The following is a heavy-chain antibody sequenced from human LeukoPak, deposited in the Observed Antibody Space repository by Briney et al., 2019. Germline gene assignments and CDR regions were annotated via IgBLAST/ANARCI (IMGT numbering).Heavy chain of an antibody. CDR1: GGSISGYY. V-gene: IGHV4-59*01. Sequence: SETLSLTCTVSGGSISGYYWSWIRQPPGKGLEWLGFIYYTGNTKYNPSLNSRLTMSVDTSRNQFSLRLSSVTAADTAVYYCARVYYSSSYDYWYFDLWGRGTLVTVSS. J-gene: IGHJ2*01. D-gene: IGHD6-13*01. CDR2: IYYTGNT. CDR3: ARVYYSSSYDYWYFDL.